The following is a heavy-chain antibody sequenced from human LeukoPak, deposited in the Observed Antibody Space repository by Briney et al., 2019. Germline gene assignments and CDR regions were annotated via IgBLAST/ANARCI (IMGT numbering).Heavy chain of an antibody. Sequence: GGSLRLSCAASGFTFSSYAMSWVRQAPGKGLEWVSAISGSGGSTYYADSVKGRFTISRNNSKNTLYLQMNNLRAEDTAVYYCAAPRPYCSSTSCHSYYYYGMDVWGQGTTVTVSS. D-gene: IGHD2-2*01. CDR3: AAPRPYCSSTSCHSYYYYGMDV. CDR1: GFTFSSYA. CDR2: ISGSGGST. J-gene: IGHJ6*02. V-gene: IGHV3-23*01.